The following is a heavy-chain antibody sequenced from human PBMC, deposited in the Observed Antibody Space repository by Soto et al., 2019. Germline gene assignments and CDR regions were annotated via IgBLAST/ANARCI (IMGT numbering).Heavy chain of an antibody. CDR2: IYSGGST. Sequence: GGSLRLSCAASGFTVSSNYMSWVRQAPGKGLEWVSVIYSGGSTYYADSVKGRFTISRDNSKNTLYLQMNSLRAEDTAVYYCARELGVRPNYDFWSGLPYYYGMDVWGQGTTVTVSS. J-gene: IGHJ6*02. V-gene: IGHV3-53*05. D-gene: IGHD3-3*01. CDR1: GFTVSSNY. CDR3: ARELGVRPNYDFWSGLPYYYGMDV.